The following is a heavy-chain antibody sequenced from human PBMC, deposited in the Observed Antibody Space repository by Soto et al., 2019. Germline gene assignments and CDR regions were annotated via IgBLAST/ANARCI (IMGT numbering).Heavy chain of an antibody. Sequence: SAKVSYKASGYTIPNSGFSWVRQAPGQVLEWMGGIIPLFDTPIYAQKFQDRVTITADESTSTAYMQLSSLRSGDTAVYYCARSGGLDRDFNYWGQGSLVTVSS. CDR3: ARSGGLDRDFNY. CDR2: IIPLFDTP. V-gene: IGHV1-69*13. J-gene: IGHJ4*02. CDR1: GYTIPNSG. D-gene: IGHD2-15*01.